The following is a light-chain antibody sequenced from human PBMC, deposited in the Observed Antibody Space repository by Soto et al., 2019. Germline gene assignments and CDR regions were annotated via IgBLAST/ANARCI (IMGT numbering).Light chain of an antibody. CDR1: QDITNL. CDR2: DAS. CDR3: LQYNSYPRT. Sequence: DIQVTHSPGSLCASVGDRVTITCRASQDITNLLDWFRHRPGKAPEALIYDASALHSGVPSRFSGSGSGTDFTLTISSLQPEDFATYYCLQYNSYPRTFGPGTKVDIK. J-gene: IGKJ1*01. V-gene: IGKV1-16*01.